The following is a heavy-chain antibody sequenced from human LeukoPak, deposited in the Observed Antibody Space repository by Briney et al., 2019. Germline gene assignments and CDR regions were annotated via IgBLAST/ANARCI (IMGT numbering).Heavy chain of an antibody. CDR1: GGSISSGDYY. V-gene: IGHV4-39*01. CDR3: ARHPNSVGYDY. J-gene: IGHJ4*02. Sequence: SETLSHTCTVSGGSISSGDYYWSWIRQPPGKGLEWIGYIYYSGSTYYNPSLKSRVTISVDTSKNQFSLKLSSVTAADTAVYYCARHPNSVGYDYWGQGTLVTVSS. D-gene: IGHD4-23*01. CDR2: IYYSGST.